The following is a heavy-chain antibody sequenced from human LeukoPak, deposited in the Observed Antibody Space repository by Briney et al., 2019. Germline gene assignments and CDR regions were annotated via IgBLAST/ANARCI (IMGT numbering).Heavy chain of an antibody. J-gene: IGHJ5*02. V-gene: IGHV4-61*02. D-gene: IGHD3-22*01. CDR2: IYTSGST. CDR1: GGSISSGSYY. CDR3: AREQVKYYYDSGGYFSYNWFDP. Sequence: PSQTLSLTCTVSGGSISSGSYYWSWIRQPAGKGLEWIGRIYTSGSTNYNPSLKSRVTISVDTSKNQFSLKLSSVTAADTAVYYCAREQVKYYYDSGGYFSYNWFDPWGKETLVTVSS.